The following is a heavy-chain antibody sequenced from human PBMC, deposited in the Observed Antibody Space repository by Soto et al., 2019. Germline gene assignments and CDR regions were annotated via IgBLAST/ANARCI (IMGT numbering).Heavy chain of an antibody. J-gene: IGHJ5*02. CDR2: IYHSGST. CDR3: AQGGIREGLKHFSA. D-gene: IGHD2-15*01. V-gene: IGHV4-30-2*01. CDR1: GASISSGPYS. Sequence: QLQLQQSGSGLVKPSQTLSLTCTVSGASISSGPYSWSWLRQAPGKGLEWIDFIYHSGSTTYNPSLKNRVSISIDKSQDQFSLKLQSVTAADTGVYFCAQGGIREGLKHFSAWGQGTLVVVSS.